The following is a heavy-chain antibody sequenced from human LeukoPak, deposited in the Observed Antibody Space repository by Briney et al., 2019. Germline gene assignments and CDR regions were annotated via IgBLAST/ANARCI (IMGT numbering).Heavy chain of an antibody. CDR2: IKQDGSEK. Sequence: GGSLRLSCAASGFTFSSYGMHWVRQAPGKGLEWVANIKQDGSEKNYVDSVKGRFIISRDNAKNSLSLQMNTLRAEDTAVYYCARDFPPAIYFYYYIDVWGKGTTVTVSS. CDR3: ARDFPPAIYFYYYIDV. J-gene: IGHJ6*03. CDR1: GFTFSSYG. D-gene: IGHD2-2*01. V-gene: IGHV3-7*01.